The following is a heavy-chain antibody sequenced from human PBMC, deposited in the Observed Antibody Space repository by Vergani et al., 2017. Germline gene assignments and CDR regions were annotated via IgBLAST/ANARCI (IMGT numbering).Heavy chain of an antibody. Sequence: QVQLVQSGAEVKKPGSSVKVSCKASGGTFSSYAISWVRQAPGQGLEWMGGIIPIFGTANYAQKFQGRVTITADESTSTAYMELSSLRSEDTAVYYCARGGDYYGSGMYYCMDVWGQGTTVTVSS. CDR1: GGTFSSYA. CDR3: ARGGDYYGSGMYYCMDV. V-gene: IGHV1-69*01. CDR2: IIPIFGTA. J-gene: IGHJ6*02. D-gene: IGHD3-10*01.